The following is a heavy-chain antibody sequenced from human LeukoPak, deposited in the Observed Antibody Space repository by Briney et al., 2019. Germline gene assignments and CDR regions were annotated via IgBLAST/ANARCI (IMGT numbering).Heavy chain of an antibody. CDR2: INSDGSST. CDR3: AELGITMIGGV. CDR1: GFTFSSYW. J-gene: IGHJ6*04. Sequence: PGRSLRLSCTASGFTFSSYWMHWVRQAPGKGLVWVSRINSDGSSTTYADSVKGRFTISRDNAKNTVFLQMNSLRAEDTAVYYCAELGITMIGGVWGKGTTVTISS. V-gene: IGHV3-74*01. D-gene: IGHD3-10*02.